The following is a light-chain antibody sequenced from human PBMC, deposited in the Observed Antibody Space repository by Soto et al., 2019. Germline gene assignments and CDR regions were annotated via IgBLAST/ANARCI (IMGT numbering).Light chain of an antibody. J-gene: IGKJ2*01. CDR3: MQALQTPYT. V-gene: IGKV2-28*01. Sequence: EIVMTQSPPSLTVTPGEPASISCRSSQRLLHSNGNYFLDWYLQKPGQSPQLLIYLGSNRASGVPDRVSGRGAGTDFTLKISRVEDEDVGGYYCMQALQTPYTFGQGTKLEIK. CDR2: LGS. CDR1: QRLLHSNGNYF.